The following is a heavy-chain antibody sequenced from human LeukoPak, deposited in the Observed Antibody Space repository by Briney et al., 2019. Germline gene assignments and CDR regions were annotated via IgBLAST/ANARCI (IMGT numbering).Heavy chain of an antibody. CDR2: INHGGST. J-gene: IGHJ5*02. CDR1: GGSFSGYY. D-gene: IGHD2-2*01. V-gene: IGHV4-34*01. Sequence: SETLSLTCAVYGGSFSGYYWSWIRQPPGKGLEWIGEINHGGSTNYNPSLKSRVTISVDTSKNQFSLKLSSVTAADTAVYYCARGQIVVVPAATIRRINWFDPWGQGTLVTVSS. CDR3: ARGQIVVVPAATIRRINWFDP.